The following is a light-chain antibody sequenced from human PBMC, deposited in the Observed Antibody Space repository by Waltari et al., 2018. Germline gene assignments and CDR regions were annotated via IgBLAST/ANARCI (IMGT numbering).Light chain of an antibody. J-gene: IGKJ1*01. CDR2: DAS. CDR1: QRVSRS. CDR3: QKYVSLPAT. Sequence: EIVLTQSPGTLSLSPGERATLSRSASQRVSRSLAWYQQKHGQAPRLLIYDASTRATGIPDRFSGSGSGTDFSLTISRLEPEDFAVYYCQKYVSLPATFGQGTKVEIK. V-gene: IGKV3-20*01.